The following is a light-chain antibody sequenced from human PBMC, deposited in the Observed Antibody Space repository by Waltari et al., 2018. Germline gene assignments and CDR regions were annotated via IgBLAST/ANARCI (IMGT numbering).Light chain of an antibody. J-gene: IGKJ2*01. CDR3: MQGTHWPPYT. V-gene: IGKV2-30*01. CDR2: NVS. Sequence: DVVMTQSPLSLPVTLGQPASISCRSSQSLVYSDGNTYLNWFQQRPDQSPMRLIYNVSNRDSGVPDRFSGSGSGTDFTLKISRVEAEDVGVYYCMQGTHWPPYTFGQGTKLEIK. CDR1: QSLVYSDGNTY.